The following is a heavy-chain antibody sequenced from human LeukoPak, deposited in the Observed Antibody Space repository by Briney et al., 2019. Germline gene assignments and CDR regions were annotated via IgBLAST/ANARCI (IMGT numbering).Heavy chain of an antibody. Sequence: SETLSLTCTVSGGSISSGGYYWSWIRQPPGKGLEWIGYIYHSGSTYYNPSLKSRVTISVDRSKNQFSLKLSSVTAADTAVYYCARVDTGWFDPWGQGTLVTVSS. CDR3: ARVDTGWFDP. CDR2: IYHSGST. J-gene: IGHJ5*02. D-gene: IGHD3-9*01. V-gene: IGHV4-30-2*01. CDR1: GGSISSGGYY.